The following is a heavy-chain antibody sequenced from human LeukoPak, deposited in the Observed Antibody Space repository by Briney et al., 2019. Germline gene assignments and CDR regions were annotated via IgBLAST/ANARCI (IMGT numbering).Heavy chain of an antibody. D-gene: IGHD3-3*02. V-gene: IGHV3-53*01. J-gene: IGHJ2*01. CDR2: LYSGSDT. Sequence: GGSLTLSCAASGFSVSLNYMNWVRQAPGKGLEWVSILYSGSDTYYADSVKGRFTISRDSSKNMLFLHMNSLRAEDTAVYYCARAGDHFHWYLDLWGRGTLVTVSS. CDR3: ARAGDHFHWYLDL. CDR1: GFSVSLNY.